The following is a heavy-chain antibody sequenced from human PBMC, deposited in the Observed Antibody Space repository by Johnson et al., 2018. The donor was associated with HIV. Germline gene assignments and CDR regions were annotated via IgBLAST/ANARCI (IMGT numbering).Heavy chain of an antibody. CDR2: ISGGGGST. D-gene: IGHD1-7*01. V-gene: IGHV3-23*04. CDR3: AKDRRELPSPFDI. J-gene: IGHJ3*02. CDR1: GFTFSDYY. Sequence: VQLVESGGGLVQPGGSLRLSCAASGFTFSDYYMSWIRQAPGKGLEWVSGISGGGGSTYYADSVKGRFTISRDNSKNTLYLQINSLRAEDTAVYYCAKDRRELPSPFDIWGQGTMVTVSS.